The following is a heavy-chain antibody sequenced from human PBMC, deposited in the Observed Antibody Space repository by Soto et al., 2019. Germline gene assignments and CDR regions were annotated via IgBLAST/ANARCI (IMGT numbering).Heavy chain of an antibody. J-gene: IGHJ4*02. Sequence: XETLSLTCAVSGGSIIGGYWSWIRQPAGKGLEWIGEISYSGNTNYSPSLKSRVTISVDTSKNQFSLKLSSVTAADTAGYSCARTYSDMSTYYDNSLDYWGQGTLVTVCS. CDR3: ARTYSDMSTYYDNSLDY. CDR2: ISYSGNT. D-gene: IGHD3-22*01. CDR1: GGSIIGGY. V-gene: IGHV4-34*01.